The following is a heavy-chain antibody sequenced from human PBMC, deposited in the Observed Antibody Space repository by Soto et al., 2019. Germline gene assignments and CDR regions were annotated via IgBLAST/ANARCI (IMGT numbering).Heavy chain of an antibody. CDR1: GFTFSSYE. J-gene: IGHJ4*02. D-gene: IGHD2-21*01. CDR3: AREELNCGGDCFAF. CDR2: IGTSETNT. V-gene: IGHV3-48*03. Sequence: VQLVESGGNLVQPGRSLRLSCAASGFTFSSYEFNWVRQAPGKGLEWISYIGTSETNTYYAGSVKGRFTVSRDNAKNSVFLQMNSLRAEDTAIYHCAREELNCGGDCFAFWGQGALVTVSS.